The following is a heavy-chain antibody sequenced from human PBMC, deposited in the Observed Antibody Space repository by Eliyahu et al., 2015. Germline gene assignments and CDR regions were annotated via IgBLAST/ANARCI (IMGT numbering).Heavy chain of an antibody. V-gene: IGHV3-74*01. CDR2: INSDGSST. CDR3: ARVAYSSSWYIDY. Sequence: EVQLVESGGGLVQPGGSLXLSCPASXFTYSSYWMHWXRQAPGKGLVWVSRINSDGSSTSYADSVKGRFTISRDNFKNTLYLQMNSLRDEDTAVYYCARVAYSSSWYIDYWGQGTLVTVSS. D-gene: IGHD6-13*01. CDR1: XFTYSSYW. J-gene: IGHJ4*02.